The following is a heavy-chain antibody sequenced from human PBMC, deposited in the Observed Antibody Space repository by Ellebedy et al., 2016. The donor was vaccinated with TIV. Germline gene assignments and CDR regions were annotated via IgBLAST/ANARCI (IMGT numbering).Heavy chain of an antibody. CDR3: ARDRAEGASSSGFDL. D-gene: IGHD6-6*01. J-gene: IGHJ3*01. CDR1: GYSFTTYH. CDR2: MRGDGGIT. Sequence: ASVKVSXXASGYSFTTYHMHWVRQAPGQGLEWIGIMRGDGGITPYAQKFQGRVTVTRDTSITTAYMELNSLISDDTAVYYCARDRAEGASSSGFDLWGQGTVVTVSS. V-gene: IGHV1-2*02.